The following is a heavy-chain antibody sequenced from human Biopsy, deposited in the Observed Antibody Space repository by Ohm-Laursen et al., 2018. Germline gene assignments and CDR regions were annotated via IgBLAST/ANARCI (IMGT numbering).Heavy chain of an antibody. CDR2: ISWDSGRI. CDR3: KKYLFPAGTDV. Sequence: SLRLSCAASGFTVNDHAMHWVRQPPGKGLEWVSGISWDSGRIGYAVSVKGRFTVSRDNAKKSLYLEMNSLRPEDTALYYWKKYLFPAGTDVWGQGTTVTVSS. J-gene: IGHJ6*02. V-gene: IGHV3-9*01. CDR1: GFTVNDHA.